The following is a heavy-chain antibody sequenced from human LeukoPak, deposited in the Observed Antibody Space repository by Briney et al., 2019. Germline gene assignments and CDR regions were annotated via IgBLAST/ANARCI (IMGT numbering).Heavy chain of an antibody. Sequence: VASVKVSCKVSGYTLTELSMHWVRQAPGKGLEWMGGFDPEDGETIYAQKFQGRVTMTEDTSTDTAYMELSSLRSEDTAVYYCARSLEVVGGFGPWGQGTLVTVSS. J-gene: IGHJ5*02. CDR2: FDPEDGET. CDR3: ARSLEVVGGFGP. CDR1: GYTLTELS. D-gene: IGHD2-2*01. V-gene: IGHV1-24*01.